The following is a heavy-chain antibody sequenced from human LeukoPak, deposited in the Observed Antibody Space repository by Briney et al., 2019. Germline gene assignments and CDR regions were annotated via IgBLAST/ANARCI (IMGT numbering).Heavy chain of an antibody. V-gene: IGHV1-69*04. CDR1: GGTFSSYA. J-gene: IGHJ4*02. CDR3: ARDRPDGSGSYSNSSGGY. D-gene: IGHD3-10*01. CDR2: IIPILGIA. Sequence: ASVKVSCKASGGTFSSYAISWVRQAPGQGLEWMGRIIPILGIANYAQKFQGRVTITADKSTSTAYMELSSLRSEDTAVYYCARDRPDGSGSYSNSSGGYWGQGTLVTVSS.